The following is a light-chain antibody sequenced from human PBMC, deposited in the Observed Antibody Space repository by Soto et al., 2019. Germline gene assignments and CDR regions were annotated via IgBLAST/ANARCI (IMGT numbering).Light chain of an antibody. CDR3: ATWDSSLSAGV. Sequence: QSVLTQPPSVSAAPGQKVSISCTGATSNVGDNYVSWYQHLPGTTPKLLIYDNGKRPSGIPDRFSGSKSGTSATLGISGLQTGDEVDYYCATWDSSLSAGVLGGGTKVTVL. CDR1: TSNVGDNY. V-gene: IGLV1-51*01. CDR2: DNG. J-gene: IGLJ3*02.